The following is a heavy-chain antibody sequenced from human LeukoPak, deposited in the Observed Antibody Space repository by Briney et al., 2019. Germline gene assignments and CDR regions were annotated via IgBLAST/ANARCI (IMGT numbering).Heavy chain of an antibody. J-gene: IGHJ4*02. CDR3: AKAGTPGIPFDY. CDR2: ITGGGDAT. V-gene: IGHV3-23*01. D-gene: IGHD3-10*01. Sequence: GGSLGLSCAASGFTFSNSAMSWVRQAPGKGLEWVSTITGGGDATDYAASVKGRFTVSRDNSKNTLYPQMNSLRAEDTAVYYCAKAGTPGIPFDYWGQGTLVTVSS. CDR1: GFTFSNSA.